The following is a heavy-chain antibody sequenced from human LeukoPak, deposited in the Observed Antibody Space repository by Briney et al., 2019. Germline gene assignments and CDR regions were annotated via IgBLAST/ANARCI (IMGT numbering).Heavy chain of an antibody. CDR1: GGTFSSYA. V-gene: IGHV1-18*01. CDR3: ARVLPYSSSSRGGDY. D-gene: IGHD6-6*01. Sequence: ASVKVSCKASGGTFSSYAISWVRQAPGQGLEWMGWISAYNGNTNYAQKLQGRVTMTTDTSTSTAYMELRGLRSDDTAVYYCARVLPYSSSSRGGDYWGQGTLVTVSS. CDR2: ISAYNGNT. J-gene: IGHJ4*02.